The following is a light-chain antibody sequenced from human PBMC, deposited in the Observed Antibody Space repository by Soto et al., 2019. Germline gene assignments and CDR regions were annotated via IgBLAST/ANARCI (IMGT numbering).Light chain of an antibody. V-gene: IGKV1-5*03. Sequence: DIQMTQSPSTLSASVGDRVTITCRTSQSISSWLAWYQQKPGKAPKLLIYKASSLEIVVPSRFSGSGSGTEFPLTISSPQPDDFATYYCQQYKSYSYNFGQGTKLEIK. CDR1: QSISSW. CDR2: KAS. J-gene: IGKJ2*01. CDR3: QQYKSYSYN.